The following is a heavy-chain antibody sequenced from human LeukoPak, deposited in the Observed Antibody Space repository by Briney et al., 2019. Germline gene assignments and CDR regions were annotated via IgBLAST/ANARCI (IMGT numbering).Heavy chain of an antibody. J-gene: IGHJ4*02. V-gene: IGHV4-4*02. D-gene: IGHD1/OR15-1a*01. Sequence: SGTLSLTCAVSGGSISSNNWWGWVRQPPGKGLEWIGEIYHSGSPNYNPSLKSRVTISVDKSRNHFSLNLSSVTAADTAVYYCARENTNNGHSCDYWGQGTLATVSS. CDR1: GGSISSNNW. CDR3: ARENTNNGHSCDY. CDR2: IYHSGSP.